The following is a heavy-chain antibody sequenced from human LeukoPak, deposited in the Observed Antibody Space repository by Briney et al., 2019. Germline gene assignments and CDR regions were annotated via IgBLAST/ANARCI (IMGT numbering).Heavy chain of an antibody. D-gene: IGHD3-10*01. CDR3: ARGLRFDPWYFDL. CDR1: GGSISSYY. Sequence: SETLSLSCSVSGGSISSYYWSWIRQPPGKGLEWIGYIYYSGSTNYNPSLKSRVTISVDTSKNQFSLKLSSVTAADTAVYYCARGLRFDPWYFDLWGRGTLVTVSS. CDR2: IYYSGST. J-gene: IGHJ2*01. V-gene: IGHV4-59*01.